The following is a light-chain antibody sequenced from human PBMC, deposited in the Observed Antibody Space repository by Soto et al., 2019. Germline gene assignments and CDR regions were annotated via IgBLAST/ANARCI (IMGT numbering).Light chain of an antibody. CDR2: DAS. CDR1: QSVSSY. V-gene: IGKV3-11*01. Sequence: EIVLTQSPATLSLSPGERATLSCRASQSVSSYLAWYQQKPGQPPRRVIYDASNRATGIPARFSGSGSGTDFTLTISSLEPEDFAVYYCQQRSNWPLNFGGGTKVEIK. J-gene: IGKJ4*01. CDR3: QQRSNWPLN.